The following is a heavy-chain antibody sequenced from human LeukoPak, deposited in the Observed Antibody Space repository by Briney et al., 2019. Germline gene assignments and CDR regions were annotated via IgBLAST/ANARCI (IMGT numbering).Heavy chain of an antibody. J-gene: IGHJ3*02. CDR1: GFTFSSYA. D-gene: IGHD2-2*02. CDR2: ISGSGGST. CDR3: AKDGKVVPAAIPLDAFDI. V-gene: IGHV3-23*01. Sequence: GGSLRLSCAASGFTFSSYAMSWVRQAPGKGLEWVSAISGSGGSTYYADSVKGRFTIFRDNSKNTLYLQMNSLRAEDTAVYYCAKDGKVVPAAIPLDAFDIWGQGTMVTVSS.